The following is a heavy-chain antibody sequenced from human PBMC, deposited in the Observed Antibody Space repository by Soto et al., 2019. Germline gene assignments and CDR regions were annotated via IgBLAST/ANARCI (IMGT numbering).Heavy chain of an antibody. Sequence: SETLSLTCGVSGGSISSGGYSWSWIRQPPGKGLEWIGYIYHSGSTYYNPSLKSRVTISVDRSKNQFSLKLSSVTAADTAVYYCARGSPVATGYWGQGTLVTVSS. D-gene: IGHD2-21*02. J-gene: IGHJ4*02. CDR1: GGSISSGGYS. V-gene: IGHV4-30-2*01. CDR3: ARGSPVATGY. CDR2: IYHSGST.